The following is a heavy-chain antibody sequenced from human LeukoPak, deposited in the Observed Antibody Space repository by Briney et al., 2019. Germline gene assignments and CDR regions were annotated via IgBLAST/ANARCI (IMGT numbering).Heavy chain of an antibody. CDR3: ARHSGTGYSYGWFDP. Sequence: SQTLSLTCAVSGGSISSGGYSWSWIRQPPGKGLEWIGYIYHSGSTYYNPSLKSRVTISVDRSKNQFSLKLSSVTAADTAVYYCARHSGTGYSYGWFDPWGQGTLVTVSS. CDR1: GGSISSGGYS. V-gene: IGHV4-30-2*01. CDR2: IYHSGST. J-gene: IGHJ5*02. D-gene: IGHD5-18*01.